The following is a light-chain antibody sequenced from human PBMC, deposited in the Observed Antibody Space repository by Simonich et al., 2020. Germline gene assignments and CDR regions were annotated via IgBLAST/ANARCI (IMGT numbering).Light chain of an antibody. J-gene: IGLJ2*01. Sequence: QSALTQPPSASGSAGPSVTISCTGTSSDVGGYNYVSWYQQHPGKAPKLMIYVVSKRPSGVPDRFSGSKSGNTASLTVSGLQAEDEADYYCSSYAGSNNLVFGGGTKLTVL. V-gene: IGLV2-8*01. CDR2: VVS. CDR1: SSDVGGYNY. CDR3: SSYAGSNNLV.